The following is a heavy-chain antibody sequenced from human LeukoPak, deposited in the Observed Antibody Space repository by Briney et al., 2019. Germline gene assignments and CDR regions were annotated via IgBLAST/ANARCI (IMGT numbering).Heavy chain of an antibody. V-gene: IGHV1-24*01. J-gene: IGHJ4*02. D-gene: IGHD2-15*01. Sequence: GASVNVSCKVSGYTLTELSMHWVRQAPGKGLEWMGGFDPEDGETIYAQKFQGRVTMTEDTSTDTAYMELSSLRSDDTAVYYCARFSYCSGGSCYSDFDYWGQGTLVTVPS. CDR3: ARFSYCSGGSCYSDFDY. CDR2: FDPEDGET. CDR1: GYTLTELS.